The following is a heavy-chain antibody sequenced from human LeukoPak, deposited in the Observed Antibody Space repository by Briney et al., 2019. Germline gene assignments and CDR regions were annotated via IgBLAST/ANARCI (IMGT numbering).Heavy chain of an antibody. CDR1: GGSVSSYF. CDR3: ARAPDTSGYFYFFAP. D-gene: IGHD3-22*01. V-gene: IGHV4-59*08. J-gene: IGHJ5*02. CDR2: ISYSGGT. Sequence: SETLSLTCTVSGGSVSSYFRSWIRQPPGKGLEWIGYISYSGGTNYNPSLKSRVTISLDTSKNQFSLKATSVTAADTALYYCARAPDTSGYFYFFAPWGQGTLVTVSS.